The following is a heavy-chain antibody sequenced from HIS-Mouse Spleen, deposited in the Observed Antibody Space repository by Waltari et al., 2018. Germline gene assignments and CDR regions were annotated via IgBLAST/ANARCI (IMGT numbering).Heavy chain of an antibody. J-gene: IGHJ4*02. V-gene: IGHV1-2*02. CDR1: GYTFTGYY. D-gene: IGHD6-19*01. Sequence: QVQLVQSGAEVKKPGASVKVSCKASGYTFTGYYMHWVRQAPGQGLEWMGWINPTSGGTNYAQKFQGRVTMTRDTSISTAYMELSRLRSDDTAVYYCARDFGNFFSQAASENRQYSRGSSSYFDYWGQGTLVTVSS. CDR2: INPTSGGT. CDR3: ARDFGNFFSQAASENRQYSRGSSSYFDY.